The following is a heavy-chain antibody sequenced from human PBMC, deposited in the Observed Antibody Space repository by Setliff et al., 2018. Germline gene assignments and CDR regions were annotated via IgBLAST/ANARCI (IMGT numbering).Heavy chain of an antibody. Sequence: ASVKVSCKTSGYTFDIYAISWMRQAPGQGLEWMGYFSNYNGRATLAQKFQGRVTLTTDTAAKTVYMELRSLTSDDTAVYYCARGNPAENFQYWGQGTLVTVSS. CDR3: ARGNPAENFQY. V-gene: IGHV1-18*01. J-gene: IGHJ1*01. CDR2: FSNYNGRA. CDR1: GYTFDIYA.